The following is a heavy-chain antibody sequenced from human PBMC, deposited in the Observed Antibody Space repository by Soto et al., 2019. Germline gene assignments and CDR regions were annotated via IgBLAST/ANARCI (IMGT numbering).Heavy chain of an antibody. D-gene: IGHD3-22*01. CDR1: GFTFNNAW. CDR3: AKTISGYSYFGS. CDR2: IKSRADGGTI. J-gene: IGHJ4*02. V-gene: IGHV3-15*07. Sequence: PGGSLRLSCAASGFTFNNAWMNWVRQAPGKGLEWVGRIKSRADGGTIDYAAVVQGRFTISRDDSTNTLYLEMNSLKTEDTAVYYCAKTISGYSYFGSWGQGSLVTVSS.